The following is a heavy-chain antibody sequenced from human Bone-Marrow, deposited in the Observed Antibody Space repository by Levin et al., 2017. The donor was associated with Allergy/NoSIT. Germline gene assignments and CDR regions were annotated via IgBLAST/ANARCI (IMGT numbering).Heavy chain of an antibody. CDR1: GGSISSGGYY. Sequence: SETLSLTCTVSGGSISSGGYYWSWIRQHPGKGLEWIGYIYYSGSTYYNPSLKSRVTISVDTSKNQFSLKLSSVTAADTAVYYCARGTGTVTPHWGQGTLVTVSS. CDR2: IYYSGST. V-gene: IGHV4-31*03. J-gene: IGHJ4*02. D-gene: IGHD4-11*01. CDR3: ARGTGTVTPH.